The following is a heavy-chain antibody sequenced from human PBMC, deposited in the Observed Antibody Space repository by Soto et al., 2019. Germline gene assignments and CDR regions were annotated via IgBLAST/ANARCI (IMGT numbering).Heavy chain of an antibody. J-gene: IGHJ6*03. V-gene: IGHV3-23*01. CDR1: GCTFSSYA. Sequence: LRLSCAASGCTFSSYAMSWVRQAPGKGLERVSAISGSGGSTYYADSAKGRFTISRDNSKNTLYLQMNSLRAEDTAVYYCAKGGYCSGGSCYYYYYYMDVWGKGTTVTVSS. D-gene: IGHD2-15*01. CDR2: ISGSGGST. CDR3: AKGGYCSGGSCYYYYYYMDV.